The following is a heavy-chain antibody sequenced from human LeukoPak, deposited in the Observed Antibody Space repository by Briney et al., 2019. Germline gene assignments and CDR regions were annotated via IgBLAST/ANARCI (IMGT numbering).Heavy chain of an antibody. CDR2: IYSGGST. Sequence: PGGSLRLSCAASGFTVSSNYMSWVRQAPGKGLEWVSVIYSGGSTYYADSVKGRFTISRDNSKNTLYLQMNSLRAEDTAVYYCARFMAYEHDFGYWGQGTLVTVSS. D-gene: IGHD3-3*01. CDR3: ARFMAYEHDFGY. CDR1: GFTVSSNY. V-gene: IGHV3-66*01. J-gene: IGHJ4*02.